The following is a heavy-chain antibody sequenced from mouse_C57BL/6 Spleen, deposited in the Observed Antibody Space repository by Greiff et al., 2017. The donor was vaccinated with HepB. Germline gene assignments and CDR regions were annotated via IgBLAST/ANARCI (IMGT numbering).Heavy chain of an antibody. D-gene: IGHD2-1*01. Sequence: VQLKESGGGLVQPKGSLKLSCAASGFSFNTYAMNWVRQAPGKGLEWVARIRSKSNNYATYYADSVKDRFTISRDDSESMLYLQMNNLKTEDTAMYYCVRHGLYGNFFDYWGQGTTLTVSS. J-gene: IGHJ2*01. CDR3: VRHGLYGNFFDY. CDR2: IRSKSNNYAT. CDR1: GFSFNTYA. V-gene: IGHV10-1*01.